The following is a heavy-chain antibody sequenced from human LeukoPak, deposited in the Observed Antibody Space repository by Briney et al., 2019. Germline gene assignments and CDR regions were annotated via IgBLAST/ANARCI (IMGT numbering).Heavy chain of an antibody. J-gene: IGHJ4*02. V-gene: IGHV1-18*01. D-gene: IGHD5-18*01. CDR3: ARVVDTAMVPYFDY. CDR1: GYTFTSYG. Sequence: ASVNVSCKASGYTFTSYGISWVRQAPGQGLEWMGWISAYNGNTNYAQKLQGRVTMTTDTSTSTAYMELRSLRSDDTAVYYCARVVDTAMVPYFDYWGQGTLVTVSS. CDR2: ISAYNGNT.